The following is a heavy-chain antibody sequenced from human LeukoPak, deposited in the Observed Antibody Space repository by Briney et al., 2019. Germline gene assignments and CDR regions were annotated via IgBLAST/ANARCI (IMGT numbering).Heavy chain of an antibody. D-gene: IGHD3-3*02. CDR3: ARDMPRVAFLEWLSSGFDC. Sequence: GGSLRVSCAASGFTFRTYSMDWVRQAPGKGLEWVASISTTSSHIYYAESLKGRFTISRDNAKNSLYLQMSSLRAEDTAVYYCARDMPRVAFLEWLSSGFDCWGQGTLATVSS. V-gene: IGHV3-21*01. J-gene: IGHJ4*02. CDR1: GFTFRTYS. CDR2: ISTTSSHI.